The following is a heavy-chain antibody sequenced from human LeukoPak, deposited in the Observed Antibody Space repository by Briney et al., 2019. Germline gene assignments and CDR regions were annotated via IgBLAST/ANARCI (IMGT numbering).Heavy chain of an antibody. D-gene: IGHD4-17*01. CDR2: ISAYNGNT. J-gene: IGHJ5*02. CDR1: GYTFTSYG. V-gene: IGHV1-18*01. Sequence: WASVKVSCKASGYTFTSYGISWVRQAPGQGLEWMGWISAYNGNTNYAQKLQGRVTMTTDTSTSTAYMELRSLRSDDTAVYYCARGGGGYGDYGDWFDPWGQGTLVTVSS. CDR3: ARGGGGYGDYGDWFDP.